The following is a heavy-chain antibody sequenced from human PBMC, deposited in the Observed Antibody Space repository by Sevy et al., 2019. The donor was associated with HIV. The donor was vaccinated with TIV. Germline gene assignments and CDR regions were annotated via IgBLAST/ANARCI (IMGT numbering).Heavy chain of an antibody. CDR2: LSFGCGKI. V-gene: IGHV3-23*01. Sequence: GESLKISCADSGFNFNIYSMSWVRQAPGKGLGWVSTLSFGCGKINYADSVKGRFSISRDDSKNTLYLQMNSLRAEDTAVYFCAREGCTRPHDYWGQGTLVTVSS. D-gene: IGHD2-8*01. CDR3: AREGCTRPHDY. J-gene: IGHJ4*02. CDR1: GFNFNIYS.